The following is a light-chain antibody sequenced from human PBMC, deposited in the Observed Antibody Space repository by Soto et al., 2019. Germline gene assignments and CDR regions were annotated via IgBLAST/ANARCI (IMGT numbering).Light chain of an antibody. CDR1: GSNIGRNY. Sequence: QSVLTQPASLSAPPGEKVTISCSGRGSNIGRNYVSWYRQFPGTAPQLLIYDDSKRHSGVPDRLSGSRYGTSASLAIAGLQPGDEAVYYCGTCDESLGAGVFGGGTKLTVL. CDR3: GTCDESLGAGV. V-gene: IGLV1-51*01. CDR2: DDS. J-gene: IGLJ2*01.